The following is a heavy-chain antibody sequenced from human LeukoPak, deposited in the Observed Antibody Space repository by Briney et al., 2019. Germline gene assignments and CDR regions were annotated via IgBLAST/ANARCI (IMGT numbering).Heavy chain of an antibody. D-gene: IGHD5-12*01. Sequence: ASVKVSCKASGYTFTGYYMHWVRQAPGQGLEWMGWINPNSGGTNYAQKFQGRVTMTRDTSISTAYMELSRLRSDDTAVYYCAKDRYGDYEAPFHYYMDAWGRGTTVAVSS. CDR1: GYTFTGYY. V-gene: IGHV1-2*02. J-gene: IGHJ6*03. CDR2: INPNSGGT. CDR3: AKDRYGDYEAPFHYYMDA.